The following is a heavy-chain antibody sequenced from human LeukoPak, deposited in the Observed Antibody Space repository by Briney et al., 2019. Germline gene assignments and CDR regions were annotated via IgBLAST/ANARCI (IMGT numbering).Heavy chain of an antibody. D-gene: IGHD4-17*01. CDR3: ARVPPGDTFSTTVTDDY. V-gene: IGHV1-2*02. Sequence: ASVKVSCKASGYTFTGYYMHWVRQAPGQGLEWMGWINPNSGGTNYAQKFQGRFTMTRDTSISTAYMELSRLRSDDTAVYYCARVPPGDTFSTTVTDDYWGQGTLVTVSS. CDR2: INPNSGGT. CDR1: GYTFTGYY. J-gene: IGHJ4*02.